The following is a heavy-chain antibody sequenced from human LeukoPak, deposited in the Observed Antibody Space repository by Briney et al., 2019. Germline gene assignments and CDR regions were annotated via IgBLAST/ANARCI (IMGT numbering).Heavy chain of an antibody. Sequence: GGSLRLSCAASGFTVSSNYMSWVRQAPGKGLEWVSVTYSGGSTYYADSVKGRFTISRDNSKNTLYLQMNSLRAEDTAVYYCARGCSSTSCYKDYYYGMDVWGQGTTVTVSS. CDR3: ARGCSSTSCYKDYYYGMDV. CDR2: TYSGGST. D-gene: IGHD2-2*02. V-gene: IGHV3-66*01. J-gene: IGHJ6*02. CDR1: GFTVSSNY.